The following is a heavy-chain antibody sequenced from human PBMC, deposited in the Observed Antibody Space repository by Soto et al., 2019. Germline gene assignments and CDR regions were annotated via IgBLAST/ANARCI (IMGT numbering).Heavy chain of an antibody. CDR2: INSDGSTT. Sequence: EVQLLESGGGLIQPGGSLRLSCAASGFTFSTHWMHWVRQAPGKGLVWVSRINSDGSTTNYVDSVKGRFTISRDNAKNTVYLQMNSLRAEDTAVYYCARVPTGGYDWVWGQGTLVTDSS. D-gene: IGHD5-12*01. V-gene: IGHV3-74*01. CDR1: GFTFSTHW. CDR3: ARVPTGGYDWV. J-gene: IGHJ4*02.